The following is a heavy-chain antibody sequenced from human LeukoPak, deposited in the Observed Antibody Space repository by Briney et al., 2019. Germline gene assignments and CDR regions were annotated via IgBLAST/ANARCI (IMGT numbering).Heavy chain of an antibody. CDR1: GFSFSSYE. Sequence: GGSLRLSCAASGFSFSSYEWNWVRQAPGKWLGWISYIATSGSTTFYADSVKGRFTTSRDNAKNSLFLQMSSLRAEVTALYDCPREAIGCVGECLDLWGQGTRVTVSS. CDR2: IATSGSTT. D-gene: IGHD2-21*01. V-gene: IGHV3-48*03. J-gene: IGHJ4*02. CDR3: PREAIGCVGECLDL.